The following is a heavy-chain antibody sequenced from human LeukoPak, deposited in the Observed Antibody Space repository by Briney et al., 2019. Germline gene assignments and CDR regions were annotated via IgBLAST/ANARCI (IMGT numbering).Heavy chain of an antibody. V-gene: IGHV3-20*04. D-gene: IGHD3-22*01. Sequence: GGSLRLSCAASGFTFDEYGMSWVRQAPGKVLEWVSGINWNGSSTGYADSVKGRFTISRDNAKNSLYLQMNSLRAEDTALYYCARDAGYYDSSGPFDYWGQGTLVTVSS. CDR2: INWNGSST. J-gene: IGHJ4*02. CDR3: ARDAGYYDSSGPFDY. CDR1: GFTFDEYG.